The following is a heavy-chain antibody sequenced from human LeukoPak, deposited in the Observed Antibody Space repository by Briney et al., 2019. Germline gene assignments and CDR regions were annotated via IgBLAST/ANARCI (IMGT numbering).Heavy chain of an antibody. CDR1: GFTFSSYW. V-gene: IGHV3-7*01. J-gene: IGHJ3*02. Sequence: GGSLRLSCAASGFTFSSYWMSWVRQAPGKGLEWVANIKQDGSEKYYVDSVKGRFTISRDNAKNSLYLQMNSLRAEDTAVYYCARGKWLLLEMGAFDIWGQGIMVTVSP. D-gene: IGHD3-22*01. CDR2: IKQDGSEK. CDR3: ARGKWLLLEMGAFDI.